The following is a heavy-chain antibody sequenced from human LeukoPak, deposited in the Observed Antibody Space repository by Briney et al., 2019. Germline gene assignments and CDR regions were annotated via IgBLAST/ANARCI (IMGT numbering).Heavy chain of an antibody. CDR1: GFTFSSYS. V-gene: IGHV3-48*01. CDR2: ISSSSSTI. Sequence: RPGGSLRLSCAASGFTFSSYSMNWVRQAPGKGLEWVSYISSSSSTIYYADSVKGRFTISRDNAKNSLYLQMNSLRAEDTAVYYCARDSYGHDYWGQGTLVTVSS. D-gene: IGHD5-18*01. J-gene: IGHJ4*02. CDR3: ARDSYGHDY.